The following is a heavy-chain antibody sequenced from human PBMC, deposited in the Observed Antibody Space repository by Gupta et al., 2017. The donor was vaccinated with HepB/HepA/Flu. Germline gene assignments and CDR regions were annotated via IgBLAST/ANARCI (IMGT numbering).Heavy chain of an antibody. D-gene: IGHD2-15*01. Sequence: QVQLQQWGAGLLKPSETLSLTCAVYGGSFGSYYWTWIRQPPGKGLEYIGEINHSGSTKYNPSLKSRVTIAVDTSKNQFSLRLTSVTAADTAVYYCANSISNYDDGMDVWGQGTTVTVSS. CDR3: ANSISNYDDGMDV. CDR2: INHSGST. V-gene: IGHV4-34*01. J-gene: IGHJ6*02. CDR1: GGSFGSYY.